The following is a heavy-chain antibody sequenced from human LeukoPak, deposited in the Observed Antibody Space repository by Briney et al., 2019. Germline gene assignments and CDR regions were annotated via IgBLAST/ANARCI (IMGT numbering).Heavy chain of an antibody. D-gene: IGHD3-10*01. V-gene: IGHV3-64D*06. CDR3: VKDWFGDF. CDR1: GFTFRTYA. CDR2: ISSNGDST. Sequence: GGSLRLSCSASGFTFRTYAMHWVRQAPGKGLEYVSAISSNGDSTYYADSVKGRFTISRDNSRNTVYLQMSGLRADDTAVYYCVKDWFGDFWGQGTLVTVSS. J-gene: IGHJ4*02.